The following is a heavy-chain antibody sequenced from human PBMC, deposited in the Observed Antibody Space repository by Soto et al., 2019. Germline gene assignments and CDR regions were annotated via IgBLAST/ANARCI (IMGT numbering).Heavy chain of an antibody. CDR2: ISGSGGST. V-gene: IGHV3-23*01. Sequence: PGGSLRLSCAASGFTFSSYAMSWVRQAPGKGLEWVSAISGSGGSTYYADSVKGRFTISRDNSKNTLHLQMNSLRAEDTAVYYCAKVKGRAEYYYYYYMDVWGKGTTVTVSS. CDR3: AKVKGRAEYYYYYYMDV. CDR1: GFTFSSYA. J-gene: IGHJ6*03.